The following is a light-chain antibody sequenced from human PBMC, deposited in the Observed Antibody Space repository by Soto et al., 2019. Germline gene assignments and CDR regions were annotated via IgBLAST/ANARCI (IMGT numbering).Light chain of an antibody. Sequence: QSALTQPASVSGSPGQSITISCTGTSSDVGAYIYVSWYQHHPGKAPKVMIYEVTNRPSGVSDRFSGSKSGNTASLTISGLQAEDEADYYCCSYTSSRTYVSGTGTKVTVL. CDR2: EVT. V-gene: IGLV2-14*01. CDR3: CSYTSSRTYV. J-gene: IGLJ1*01. CDR1: SSDVGAYIY.